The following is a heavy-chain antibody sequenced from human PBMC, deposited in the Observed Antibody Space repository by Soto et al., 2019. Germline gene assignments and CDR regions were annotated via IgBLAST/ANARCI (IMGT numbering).Heavy chain of an antibody. CDR2: IYSSENT. CDR1: GGSVSSNSYS. Sequence: QLQLQESGPGLVKPSETLSLTCTVSGGSVSSNSYSWGWIRQSPGKGLEWIGTIYSSENTYYNPSLPCRATTTVATAKHEFSLGLSYVTAAAPAVYYCARLNGYCVRTRCPGYYGMDVWGQGTTVTVSS. CDR3: ARLNGYCVRTRCPGYYGMDV. D-gene: IGHD2-2*03. J-gene: IGHJ6*02. V-gene: IGHV4-39*01.